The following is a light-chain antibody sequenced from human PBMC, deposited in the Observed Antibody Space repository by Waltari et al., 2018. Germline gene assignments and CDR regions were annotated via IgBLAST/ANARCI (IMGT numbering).Light chain of an antibody. Sequence: EIVLTQSTDTLSLSPGERATLSCRASQSVSSYLAWYQQKPGQAPRLLIHDASNRATGIPARFSGSGSGTDFTLTISSLEPEDFAVYYCQQRSSNWFTFGGGTKVEIK. CDR1: QSVSSY. J-gene: IGKJ4*01. V-gene: IGKV3-11*01. CDR2: DAS. CDR3: QQRSSNWFT.